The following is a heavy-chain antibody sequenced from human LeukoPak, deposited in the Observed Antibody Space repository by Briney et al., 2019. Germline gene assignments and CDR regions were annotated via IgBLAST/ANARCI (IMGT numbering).Heavy chain of an antibody. D-gene: IGHD6-13*01. CDR3: ARNLKQQPFDY. CDR2: IYYSGSI. Sequence: SETLSLTCTVSGGSISSYYWSWIRQPPGKGLEWIGYIYYSGSINYNPSLKSRVTISVDTSKNQFSLKLSSVTAADTAVYYCARNLKQQPFDYWGQGTLVTVSS. V-gene: IGHV4-59*01. J-gene: IGHJ4*02. CDR1: GGSISSYY.